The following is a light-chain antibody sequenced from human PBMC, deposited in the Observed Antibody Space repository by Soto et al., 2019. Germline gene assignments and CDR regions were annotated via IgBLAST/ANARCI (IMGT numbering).Light chain of an antibody. CDR2: TAS. J-gene: IGKJ1*01. CDR1: QNIRKY. Sequence: DIQMTQSPSSLSASVGDRVTITCRTSQNIRKYLNWYHQKPGRAPDLLIYTASSLQVGFPSRFSGSGSGTDFTLTISSLQPEDFATYYCQQSYSTPSTFGQGTKVDIK. CDR3: QQSYSTPST. V-gene: IGKV1-39*01.